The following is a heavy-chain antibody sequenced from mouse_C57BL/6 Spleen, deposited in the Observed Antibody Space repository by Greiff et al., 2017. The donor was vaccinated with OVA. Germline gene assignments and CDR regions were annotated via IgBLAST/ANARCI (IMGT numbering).Heavy chain of an antibody. V-gene: IGHV1-72*01. J-gene: IGHJ4*01. CDR3: ARGGGSSGPYAMDY. CDR2: IDPIGGGT. CDR1: GYTFPSSW. D-gene: IGHD3-2*02. Sequence: QVQLQQPGAELVKPGASVKLSCKASGYTFPSSWMPWVTQRPGRGLGWIGRIDPIGGGTKYNEKFKSKATLTVDKPSSTAYMQLSSLTSEDSAVYYCARGGGSSGPYAMDYWGQGTSVTVSS.